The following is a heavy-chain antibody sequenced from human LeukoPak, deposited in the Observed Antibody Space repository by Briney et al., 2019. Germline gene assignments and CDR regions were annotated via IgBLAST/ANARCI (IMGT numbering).Heavy chain of an antibody. D-gene: IGHD2-2*01. CDR1: GGSISSYY. V-gene: IGHV4-59*08. J-gene: IGHJ6*02. CDR2: IYYSGST. Sequence: SETLSLTCTVSGGSISSYYWSWIRQPPGTGLEWLGYIYYSGSTNYNPSLKSRVTISVDTSKNQFSLKLSSVTVADTAVYYCARHKGYCSSTSCYYYYGMDVWGQGTTVTVSS. CDR3: ARHKGYCSSTSCYYYYGMDV.